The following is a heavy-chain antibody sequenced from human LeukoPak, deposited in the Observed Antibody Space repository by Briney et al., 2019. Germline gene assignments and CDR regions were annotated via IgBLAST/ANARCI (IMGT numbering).Heavy chain of an antibody. Sequence: PGGSLRLSCAASGFTFRSYWMSWVRQAPGKGLEWVTNIKQDASEIYYVDSVNGRFTISRDNAKNSLYLQMNSLRVEDTAVYYCARDYYGSGSYLGYWGQGTLVTVSS. CDR2: IKQDASEI. J-gene: IGHJ4*02. CDR1: GFTFRSYW. D-gene: IGHD3-10*01. CDR3: ARDYYGSGSYLGY. V-gene: IGHV3-7*01.